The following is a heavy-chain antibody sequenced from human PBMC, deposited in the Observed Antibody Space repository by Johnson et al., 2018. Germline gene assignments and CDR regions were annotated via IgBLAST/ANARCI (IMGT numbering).Heavy chain of an antibody. J-gene: IGHJ6*02. CDR1: GGTFNSSA. Sequence: QVQLGEAGAEVKKPGSSVKVSCRASGGTFNSSAFSWVRQAPGLGLVWMGGIIPIFGSTNYAPKFQGRVTITAAESTSTAYLELSRLRSEDPAVYYCATSTDIPPRSGMDVWGQGTTVTVSS. V-gene: IGHV1-69*01. D-gene: IGHD1-14*01. CDR2: IIPIFGST. CDR3: ATSTDIPPRSGMDV.